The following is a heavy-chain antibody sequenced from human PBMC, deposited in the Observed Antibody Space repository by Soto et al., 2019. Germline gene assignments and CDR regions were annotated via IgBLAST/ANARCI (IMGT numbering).Heavy chain of an antibody. CDR2: IYYSGST. CDR3: ARLAIAVGGNY. Sequence: SETLSLTCTVSGGSISSSSYYWGWIRQPPGKGLEWIGSIYYSGSTYYNPSLKSRVTISVDTSKNQFSLKLSSVTAADTAVYYCARLAIAVGGNYWGQGTLVTVSS. CDR1: GGSISSSSYY. D-gene: IGHD6-19*01. V-gene: IGHV4-39*01. J-gene: IGHJ4*02.